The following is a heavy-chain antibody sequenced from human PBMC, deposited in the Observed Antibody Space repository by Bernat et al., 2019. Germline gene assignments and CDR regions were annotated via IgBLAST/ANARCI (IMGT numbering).Heavy chain of an antibody. V-gene: IGHV4-39*01. Sequence: QLQLQESGPGLVKSSETLSLTCSVSGGSINDKDSYWGWIRQPPGRELEWIGSIFHSGNTYYSPSFKSRVTVSVDTSENQFFLQLTSVTAADTAFYYCARHRSGTYYGALDYWGQGIVVTVSS. CDR1: GGSINDKDSY. J-gene: IGHJ4*02. CDR3: ARHRSGTYYGALDY. D-gene: IGHD1-26*01. CDR2: IFHSGNT.